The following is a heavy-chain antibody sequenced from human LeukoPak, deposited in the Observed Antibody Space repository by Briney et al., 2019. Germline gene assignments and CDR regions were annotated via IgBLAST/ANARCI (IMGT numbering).Heavy chain of an antibody. CDR3: ARGYYYDSSGLLSNFDY. V-gene: IGHV4-34*01. Sequence: SETLSLTCAAYGGSFSGYYWSWIRQPPGKGLEWIGEINHSGSTNYNPSLKSRVTISVDTSKNQFSLKLSSVTAADTAVYYCARGYYYDSSGLLSNFDYWGQGTLVTVSS. J-gene: IGHJ4*02. D-gene: IGHD3-22*01. CDR1: GGSFSGYY. CDR2: INHSGST.